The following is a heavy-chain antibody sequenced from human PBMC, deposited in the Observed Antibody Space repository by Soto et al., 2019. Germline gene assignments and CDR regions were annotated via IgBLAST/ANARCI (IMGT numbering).Heavy chain of an antibody. V-gene: IGHV3-30*18. CDR3: AKVSRPVVPAAIDDYFDY. CDR2: ISYDGSNK. CDR1: GFTFSSYG. Sequence: PGGSLRLSCAASGFTFSSYGMHWVRQAPGKGLEWVAVISYDGSNKYYADSAKGRFTISRDNSKNTLYLQMNSLRAEDTAVYYCAKVSRPVVPAAIDDYFDYWGQGTLVTAPQ. J-gene: IGHJ4*02. D-gene: IGHD2-2*02.